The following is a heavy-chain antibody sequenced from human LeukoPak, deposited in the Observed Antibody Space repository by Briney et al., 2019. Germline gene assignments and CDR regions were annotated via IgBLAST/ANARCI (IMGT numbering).Heavy chain of an antibody. CDR2: INTDGSST. CDR1: GFTFSSYW. J-gene: IGHJ4*02. Sequence: EGSLRLSCAASGFTFSSYWMHWVRQAPGKGLVWVSRINTDGSSTSYADSVKGRFTISRDNAKNTLCLQMNSLRAEDTAVYYCARGDYDSSGPYYFDYWGQGTPVTVSS. CDR3: ARGDYDSSGPYYFDY. V-gene: IGHV3-74*01. D-gene: IGHD3-22*01.